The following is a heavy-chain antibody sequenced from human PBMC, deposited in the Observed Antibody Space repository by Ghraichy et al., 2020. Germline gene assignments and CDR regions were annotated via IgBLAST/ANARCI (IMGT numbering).Heavy chain of an antibody. CDR2: INHSGST. Sequence: SETLSLTCAVYGGSFSGYYWSWIRQPPGKGLEWIGEINHSGSTNYNPSLKSRVTISVDTSKNQFSLKLSSVTAADTAVYYCARRTGYSSGWYHYWGQGTLVTVSS. V-gene: IGHV4-34*01. J-gene: IGHJ4*02. D-gene: IGHD6-19*01. CDR3: ARRTGYSSGWYHY. CDR1: GGSFSGYY.